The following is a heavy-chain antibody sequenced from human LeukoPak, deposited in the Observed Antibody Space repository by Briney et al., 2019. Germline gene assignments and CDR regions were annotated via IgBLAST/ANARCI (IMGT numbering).Heavy chain of an antibody. CDR2: IYYSGST. J-gene: IGHJ6*02. Sequence: SETLSLTCTVSGGSISSYYWSWIRQPPGKGLEWIGYIYYSGSTNYNPSLKSRVTISVDTSKNQFSLKLSSVTAADTAVYYCARLSSNFDWLLAGYYYYGMDVWGQGTTVTVSS. V-gene: IGHV4-59*08. CDR3: ARLSSNFDWLLAGYYYYGMDV. D-gene: IGHD3-9*01. CDR1: GGSISSYY.